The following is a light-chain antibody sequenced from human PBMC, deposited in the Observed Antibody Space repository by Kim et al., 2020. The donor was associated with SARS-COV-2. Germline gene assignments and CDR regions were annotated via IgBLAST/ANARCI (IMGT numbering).Light chain of an antibody. CDR2: GAS. Sequence: LSPGERSTLSCRASQSIRSGYLAWYQQKPGQAPRLLIYGASSRATGIPDRFSGSGSGTDFTLTISRLEPEDFAVYYCQQYDSSPVFGPGTKVDIK. J-gene: IGKJ3*01. V-gene: IGKV3-20*01. CDR1: QSIRSGY. CDR3: QQYDSSPV.